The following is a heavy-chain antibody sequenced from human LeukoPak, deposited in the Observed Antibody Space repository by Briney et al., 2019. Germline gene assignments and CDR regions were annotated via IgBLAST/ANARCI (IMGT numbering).Heavy chain of an antibody. CDR1: GFSFNAYW. CDR3: ATFGLVAALDL. J-gene: IGHJ4*02. D-gene: IGHD5-12*01. CDR2: INPAGSET. Sequence: GSLRLSCAASGFSFNAYWMAWVRQAPGTGLEWVANINPAGSETFHVDPVKGRFSISRDHAKNLVYLQMNSLRAEDTAVYYCATFGLVAALDLWGQGTLVTVSS. V-gene: IGHV3-7*01.